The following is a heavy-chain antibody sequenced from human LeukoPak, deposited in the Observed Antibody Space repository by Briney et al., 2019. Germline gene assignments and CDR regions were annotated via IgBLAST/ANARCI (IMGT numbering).Heavy chain of an antibody. V-gene: IGHV3-23*01. CDR2: ISGSGGST. D-gene: IGHD3-22*01. J-gene: IGHJ4*02. Sequence: GGSLRLSCAASGFTFSSYARSWVRQAPGKGLEWVSAISGSGGSTYYADSVKGRFTISRDNSKNTLYLQMNSLRAEDTAVYYCAKDRASYYYDSSGPVWGQGTLVTVSS. CDR1: GFTFSSYA. CDR3: AKDRASYYYDSSGPV.